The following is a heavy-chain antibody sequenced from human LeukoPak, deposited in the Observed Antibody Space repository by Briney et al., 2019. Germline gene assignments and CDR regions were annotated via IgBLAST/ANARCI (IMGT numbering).Heavy chain of an antibody. CDR3: AVGYGDYWNFFDY. Sequence: GASLEISCQGSGYSFTSYWLGWVRPLPGKGLEWRGIIYPGDSDTRYSPSFQGQVTISADKSISTAYLQWSSLKASDTAMYYRAVGYGDYWNFFDYWGQGTVVRVSS. J-gene: IGHJ4*02. CDR1: GYSFTSYW. D-gene: IGHD4-17*01. V-gene: IGHV5-51*01. CDR2: IYPGDSDT.